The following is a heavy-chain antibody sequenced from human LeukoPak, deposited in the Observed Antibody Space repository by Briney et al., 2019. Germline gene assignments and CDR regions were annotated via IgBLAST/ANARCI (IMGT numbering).Heavy chain of an antibody. V-gene: IGHV3-74*01. CDR3: GRGFALVPAGIPDY. CDR1: GFTFSNYW. D-gene: IGHD2-2*01. Sequence: GGSLRLSCAASGFTFSNYWMHWVRQAPGEGLVWVSRISSDGSSTTYAASVKGRFTISRDTAKNTLYLQMNSLRAEDTAVYYCGRGFALVPAGIPDYWGQGTLVTVSS. J-gene: IGHJ4*02. CDR2: ISSDGSST.